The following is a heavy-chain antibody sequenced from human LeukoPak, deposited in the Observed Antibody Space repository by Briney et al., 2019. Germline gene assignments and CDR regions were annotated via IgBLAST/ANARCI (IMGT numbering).Heavy chain of an antibody. CDR1: GFTFSSYA. V-gene: IGHV3-30-3*01. D-gene: IGHD3-3*01. CDR3: ARESKRIFGVVSFFDY. J-gene: IGHJ4*02. Sequence: GGSLRLSCAASGFTFSSYAMHWVRQAPGKGLEWVAVISYDGSNKYYADSVKGRFTISRDNSKNTLYLQMNSLRAEDTAVYYCARESKRIFGVVSFFDYWGQGTLVTVSS. CDR2: ISYDGSNK.